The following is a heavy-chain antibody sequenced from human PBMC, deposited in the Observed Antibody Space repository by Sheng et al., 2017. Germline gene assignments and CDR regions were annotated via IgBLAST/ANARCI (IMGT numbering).Heavy chain of an antibody. CDR1: GFTFDDYA. CDR3: AKGFNYDYVLASGMDV. D-gene: IGHD3-16*01. J-gene: IGHJ6*02. V-gene: IGHV3-9*03. Sequence: EVQLVESGGGLVQPGRSLRLSCAASGFTFDDYAMHWVRQAPGKGLEWVSGISWNSGSIGYADSVKGRFTISRDNAKNSLYLQMNSLRAEDMALYYCAKGFNYDYVLASGMDVVGPRDHGHRLL. CDR2: ISWNSGSI.